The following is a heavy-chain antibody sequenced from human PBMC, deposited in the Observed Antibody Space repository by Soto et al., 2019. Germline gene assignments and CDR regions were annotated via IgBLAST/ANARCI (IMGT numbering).Heavy chain of an antibody. CDR3: ARDGGCSGGSCYFYYYYGMDV. CDR1: GFTFSSYG. V-gene: IGHV3-33*01. D-gene: IGHD2-15*01. Sequence: QVQLVESGGGVVQPGRSLRLSCAASGFTFSSYGMHWVRQAPGKGLEWVAVIWYDGSNKYYADSVKGRFTISRDNSKNTLYLQMNSLRAEDTAVYYCARDGGCSGGSCYFYYYYGMDVWGQGTTVTVSS. CDR2: IWYDGSNK. J-gene: IGHJ6*02.